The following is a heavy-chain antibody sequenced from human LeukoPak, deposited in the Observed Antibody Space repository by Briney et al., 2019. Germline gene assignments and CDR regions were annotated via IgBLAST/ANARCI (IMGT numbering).Heavy chain of an antibody. V-gene: IGHV3-23*01. CDR2: ISGSGGST. CDR3: ARSMVRGVSGAFDI. D-gene: IGHD3-10*01. CDR1: GFTFSSYA. J-gene: IGHJ3*02. Sequence: PGESLRLSCAASGFTFSSYAMSWVRQAPGKGLEWVSAISGSGGSTYYADSVKGRFTISGDNSKNTLYLQMNSLRAEDTAVYYCARSMVRGVSGAFDIWGQGTMVTVSS.